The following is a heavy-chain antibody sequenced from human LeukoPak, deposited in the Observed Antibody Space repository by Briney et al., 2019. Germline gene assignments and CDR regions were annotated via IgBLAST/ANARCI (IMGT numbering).Heavy chain of an antibody. D-gene: IGHD6-19*01. CDR3: ARHGTRGGWFPFFGY. Sequence: PSETLSLTCTVSGGSISSSSYYWGWIRQPPGKGLEWIGSIYYSGSTYYNPSLKSRVTISVDTSKNQFSLKLSSVTAADTAVYYCARHGTRGGWFPFFGYWGQGTLVTVSS. CDR2: IYYSGST. CDR1: GGSISSSSYY. J-gene: IGHJ4*02. V-gene: IGHV4-39*01.